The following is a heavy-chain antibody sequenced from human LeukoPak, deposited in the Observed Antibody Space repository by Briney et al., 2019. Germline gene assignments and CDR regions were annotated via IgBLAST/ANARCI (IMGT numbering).Heavy chain of an antibody. J-gene: IGHJ4*02. D-gene: IGHD3-22*01. CDR2: ISAYNGYT. V-gene: IGHV1-18*01. CDR1: GYTFISYG. CDR3: ARCSPPHYYYDRSGYYGYYFDY. Sequence: GASVKVSCKASGYTFISYGVSWVRQAPGQGLEWMGWISAYNGYTKYAQKVQGRVTMTKDTSTSTAYMELRSLRSDDTAVYYCARCSPPHYYYDRSGYYGYYFDYWGQGTLVTVSS.